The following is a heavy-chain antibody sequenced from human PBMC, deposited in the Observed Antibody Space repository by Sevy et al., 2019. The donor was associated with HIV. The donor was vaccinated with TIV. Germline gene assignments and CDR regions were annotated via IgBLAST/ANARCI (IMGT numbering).Heavy chain of an antibody. CDR1: GDTFTNNY. J-gene: IGHJ4*02. Sequence: ASVKVSCKASGDTFTNNYMHWVRQAPGQGLEWMGIIDPSAGNASYARKFQGRVTMTRDTSTSTLYMDLSSLRSEDTAVYYCVRADPAQHFDSWGQGTLVTVSS. V-gene: IGHV1-46*01. CDR3: VRADPAQHFDS. CDR2: IDPSAGNA.